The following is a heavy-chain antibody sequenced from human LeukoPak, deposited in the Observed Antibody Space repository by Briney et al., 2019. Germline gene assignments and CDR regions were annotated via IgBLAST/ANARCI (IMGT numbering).Heavy chain of an antibody. CDR2: IWYDGSNK. Sequence: GRSLRLSCAASGFTFSSYGMHWVRQAPGKGLEWVAVIWYDGSNKYYADSVKGRFTISRDNSKNTLYLQMNSLRAEDTAVYYCARGGYYGSGSYYNWGPICDYWGQGTLVTVSS. CDR1: GFTFSSYG. V-gene: IGHV3-33*01. CDR3: ARGGYYGSGSYYNWGPICDY. J-gene: IGHJ4*02. D-gene: IGHD3-10*01.